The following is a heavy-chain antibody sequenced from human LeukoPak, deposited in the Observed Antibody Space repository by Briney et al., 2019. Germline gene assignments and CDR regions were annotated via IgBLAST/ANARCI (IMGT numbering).Heavy chain of an antibody. CDR2: ISPSGSTI. V-gene: IGHV3-48*03. D-gene: IGHD3-22*01. CDR1: GFTFSTYE. CDR3: ARVVYDSSGYDYYRPAFDI. J-gene: IGHJ3*02. Sequence: SGGSLRLSCAASGFTFSTYEMSWVRQAPGKGLEWVSYISPSGSTIHYADSVKGRFSISRDNAKNSLYLQMNSLRAEDTAVYYCARVVYDSSGYDYYRPAFDIWGQGTMVTVSS.